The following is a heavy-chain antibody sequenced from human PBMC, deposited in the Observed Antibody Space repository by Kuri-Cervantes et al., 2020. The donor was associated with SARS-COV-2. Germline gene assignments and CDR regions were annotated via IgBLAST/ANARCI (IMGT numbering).Heavy chain of an antibody. V-gene: IGHV3-9*03. Sequence: LSLTCAASGFPFDDYVMHWVRQAPGKGLEWVSGISWNSGNIGYADSVKGRFTISRDNAKDSLYLQMNSLRAEDMALHYCAKLVATNDVFDIWGQGTMVTDSS. J-gene: IGHJ3*02. CDR2: ISWNSGNI. CDR1: GFPFDDYV. D-gene: IGHD5-12*01. CDR3: AKLVATNDVFDI.